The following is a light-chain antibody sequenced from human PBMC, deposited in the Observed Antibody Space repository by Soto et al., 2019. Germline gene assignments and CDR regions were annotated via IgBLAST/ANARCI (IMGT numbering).Light chain of an antibody. V-gene: IGKV3D-15*01. CDR3: QQYNNWPPIT. J-gene: IGKJ5*01. Sequence: EIVMTQSPATLSVSPGQRASLSCRASQSVSSYLAWYQQKPGQAPRLLXFDASNRATGIPARFSGSGSGTEFTLTIGSLQSEDFAFYYCQQYNNWPPITFGQGTRLEIK. CDR2: DAS. CDR1: QSVSSY.